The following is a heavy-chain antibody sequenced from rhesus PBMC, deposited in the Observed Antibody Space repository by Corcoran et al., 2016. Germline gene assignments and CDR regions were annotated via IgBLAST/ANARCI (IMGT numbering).Heavy chain of an antibody. CDR3: ARDMRCSGTYCNVPYYGLDS. J-gene: IGHJ6*01. V-gene: IGHV4-80*01. D-gene: IGHD2-27*01. Sequence: QVQLQESGPGLVKPSETLSLTCTVSGDPIINTWWSWIRQPPEKGLKRIGAIKGKRGTTNDNPPHKSRVAISKAAAKKQFSLKVTSVTAADTAVYYCARDMRCSGTYCNVPYYGLDSWGQGVVVTVSS. CDR1: GDPIINTW. CDR2: IKGKRGTT.